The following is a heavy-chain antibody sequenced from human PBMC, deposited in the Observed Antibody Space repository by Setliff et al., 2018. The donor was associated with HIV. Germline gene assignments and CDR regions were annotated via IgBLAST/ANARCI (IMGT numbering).Heavy chain of an antibody. CDR1: ADIINAYY. CDR2: INPSSGRT. CDR3: TRDYAHYFDF. J-gene: IGHJ4*02. Sequence: ASVKVSCKASADIINAYYIHWVRQAPGQGLEWMGWINPSSGRTDYAQRFQGRVTLTSDSSISTAYMELSRLRSDDAATYYCTRDYAHYFDFWGQGTLVTVSS. V-gene: IGHV1-2*02. D-gene: IGHD3-16*01.